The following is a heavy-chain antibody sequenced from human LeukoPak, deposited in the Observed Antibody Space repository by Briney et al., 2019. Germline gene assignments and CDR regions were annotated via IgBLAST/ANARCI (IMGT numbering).Heavy chain of an antibody. V-gene: IGHV1-2*02. D-gene: IGHD3-10*01. CDR3: ARKSLVRGVTGGVLDY. J-gene: IGHJ4*02. CDR2: INPNSGGT. Sequence: ASVKVSCKASGGTFSSYAISWVRQAPGQGLEWMGWINPNSGGTNYAQKFQGRVTMTRDTSISTAYMELSRLRSDDTAVYYCARKSLVRGVTGGVLDYWGQGTLVTVSS. CDR1: GGTFSSYA.